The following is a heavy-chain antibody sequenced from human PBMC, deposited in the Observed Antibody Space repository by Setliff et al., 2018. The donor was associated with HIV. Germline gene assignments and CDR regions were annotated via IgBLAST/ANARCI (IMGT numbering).Heavy chain of an antibody. D-gene: IGHD3-10*01. CDR2: MSPNSGNT. J-gene: IGHJ4*02. CDR3: ARLRDYYGSGTYYSFDY. V-gene: IGHV1-8*02. Sequence: ASVKVSCKASGYTFTTYDINWVRQATGQGLEWVGWMSPNSGNTGYAQKFQGRVTMTRNTSISTAYMELSSLTSEDTAVYYCARLRDYYGSGTYYSFDYWGQGTLVTVSS. CDR1: GYTFTTYD.